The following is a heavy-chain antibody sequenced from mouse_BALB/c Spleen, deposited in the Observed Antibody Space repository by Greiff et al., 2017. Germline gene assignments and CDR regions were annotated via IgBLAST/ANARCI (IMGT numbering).Heavy chain of an antibody. CDR1: GYNFTSYW. CDR3: AGDYDYDGFAY. D-gene: IGHD2-4*01. J-gene: IGHJ3*01. Sequence: QVQLQQPGAELVKPGTSVKLSCKASGYNFTSYWINWVKLRPGQGLEWIGDIYPGSGSTNYNETFKSKATLTVDTSSSTAYMQLSSLASEDSALYYCAGDYDYDGFAYWGQGTLVTVSA. CDR2: IYPGSGST. V-gene: IGHV1-55*01.